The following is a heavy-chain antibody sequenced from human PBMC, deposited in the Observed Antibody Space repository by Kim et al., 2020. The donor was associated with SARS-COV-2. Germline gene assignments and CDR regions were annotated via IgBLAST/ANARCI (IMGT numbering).Heavy chain of an antibody. CDR1: GGSISSYY. Sequence: SETLSLTCTVSGGSISSYYWSWIRQPPGKGLEWIGYIYYSGSTNYNPSLKSRVTISVDTSKNQFSLKLSSVTAADTAVYYCARRQQLGMYNWFDPWGQGT. CDR3: ARRQQLGMYNWFDP. J-gene: IGHJ5*02. CDR2: IYYSGST. D-gene: IGHD6-6*01. V-gene: IGHV4-59*08.